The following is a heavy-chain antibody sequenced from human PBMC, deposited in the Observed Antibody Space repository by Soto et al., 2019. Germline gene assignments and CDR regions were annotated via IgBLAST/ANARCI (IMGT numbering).Heavy chain of an antibody. J-gene: IGHJ4*02. V-gene: IGHV4-59*01. CDR2: IYYSGST. Sequence: SETLSLTCTVSGGSISSYYWSWIRQPPGKGLEWIGYIYYSGSTNYNPSLKSRVTISVDTSKNQFSLKLSSVTAADTAVYYCARHSMVRGVSFHPTTSFDYWGQGTLVTVSS. D-gene: IGHD3-10*01. CDR1: GGSISSYY. CDR3: ARHSMVRGVSFHPTTSFDY.